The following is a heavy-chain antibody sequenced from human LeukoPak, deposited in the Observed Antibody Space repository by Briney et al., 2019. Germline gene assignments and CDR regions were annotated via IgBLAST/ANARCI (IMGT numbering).Heavy chain of an antibody. J-gene: IGHJ3*02. CDR1: GFTFNTYA. V-gene: IGHV3-23*01. D-gene: IGHD3-9*01. CDR2: ISGSGDDT. CDR3: AKDPDWATDAFDI. Sequence: GGSLRLSCAAFGFTFNTYAMNWVRQAPGKGLEGVSRISGSGDDTSYADSVKGRFTISRDKSKSTLYLQMNSLRAEDTAAYYCAKDPDWATDAFDIWGQGTMVTVSS.